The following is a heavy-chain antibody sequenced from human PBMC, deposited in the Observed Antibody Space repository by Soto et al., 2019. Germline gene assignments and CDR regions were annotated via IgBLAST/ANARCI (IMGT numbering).Heavy chain of an antibody. D-gene: IGHD6-13*01. V-gene: IGHV2-26*01. J-gene: IGHJ4*02. CDR3: ARMRYSSSWYYFDY. Sequence: QVTLKESGPVLVKPTETLTLTCTVSGFSLSNARMGVSWIRQPPGKALEWLAHIFSNDDKSYSTSLKSRITIAKDTSKSQLVLTMTNMDPVDTATYYCARMRYSSSWYYFDYWGQGTLVTVSS. CDR2: IFSNDDK. CDR1: GFSLSNARMG.